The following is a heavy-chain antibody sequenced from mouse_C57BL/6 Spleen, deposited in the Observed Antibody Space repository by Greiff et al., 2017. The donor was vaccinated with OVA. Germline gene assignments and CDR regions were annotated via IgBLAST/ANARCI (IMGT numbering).Heavy chain of an antibody. CDR1: GIDFSRYW. CDR2: INPDSSTI. Sequence: AASGIDFSRYWMSWVRRAPGKGLEWIGEINPDSSTINYAPSLKDKFIISRDNAKNTLYLQMSKVRSEDTALYYCARFSEGFYWYFDVWGTGTTVTVSS. CDR3: ARFSEGFYWYFDV. J-gene: IGHJ1*03. V-gene: IGHV4-1*01. D-gene: IGHD6-1*01.